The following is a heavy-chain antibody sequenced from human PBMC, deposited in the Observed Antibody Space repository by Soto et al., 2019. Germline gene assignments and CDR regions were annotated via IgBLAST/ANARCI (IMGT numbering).Heavy chain of an antibody. V-gene: IGHV1-2*02. J-gene: IGHJ6*03. CDR1: GDTFTDYY. D-gene: IGHD5-12*01. Sequence: QVQLVQSGAEVKKPGASVTVSCRSSGDTFTDYYMHWVRQAPGEGLEWMGWSNPNSGVTKYAQKFQGGVTMTRDTSSRTVYMQLSRLRYDDTAVYYCARESGGATATLDYYDFYMDVWGTGTTVTVSS. CDR2: SNPNSGVT. CDR3: ARESGGATATLDYYDFYMDV.